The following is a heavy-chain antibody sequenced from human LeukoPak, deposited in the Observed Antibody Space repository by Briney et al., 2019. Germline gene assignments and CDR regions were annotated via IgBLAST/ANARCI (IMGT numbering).Heavy chain of an antibody. CDR3: AKPVDGASVQRYFQH. CDR1: GFNFSRYA. CDR2: ISGGGDNT. J-gene: IGHJ1*01. V-gene: IGHV3-23*01. Sequence: GGSLRLSCAASGFNFSRYAMSWVRQAPGKGLEWFSAISGGGDNTYYADSVRGRFTISRDNSKNTLFLQMNSLRAEDTAIYYCAKPVDGASVQRYFQHWGQGTLVTVSS. D-gene: IGHD1-1*01.